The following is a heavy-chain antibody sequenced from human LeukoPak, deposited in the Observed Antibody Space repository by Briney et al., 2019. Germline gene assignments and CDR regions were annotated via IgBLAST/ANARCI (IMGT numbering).Heavy chain of an antibody. J-gene: IGHJ4*02. CDR2: ISHDGTIQ. CDR1: GFTFTNYG. V-gene: IGHV3-30*18. D-gene: IGHD3-22*01. Sequence: GGSLRLSCAASGFTFTNYGMHWVRQAPGKGLEWVAIISHDGTIQHYGDSLKGRFTISRDNSKNTVSLQVNNLRPEDTAVYFCAKAPYIRGYYFDFWGQGSPVSVSS. CDR3: AKAPYIRGYYFDF.